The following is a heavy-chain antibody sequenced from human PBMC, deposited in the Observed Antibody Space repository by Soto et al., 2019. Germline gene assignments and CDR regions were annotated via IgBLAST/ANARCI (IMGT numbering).Heavy chain of an antibody. Sequence: GGSLRLSCSVFGFTFSNYAMHWVRQAPGKGLEYDSSISSNGGSTYYADSVKGRFTISRDNSKSTLYLQMSSLRPEDTAVYYCVKDRWVDYWGQGALVTVPS. CDR3: VKDRWVDY. V-gene: IGHV3-64D*06. CDR1: GFTFSNYA. J-gene: IGHJ4*02. CDR2: ISSNGGST. D-gene: IGHD1-26*01.